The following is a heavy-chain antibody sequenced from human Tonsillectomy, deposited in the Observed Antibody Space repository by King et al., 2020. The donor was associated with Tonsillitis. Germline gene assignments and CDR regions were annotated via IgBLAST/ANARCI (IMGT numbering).Heavy chain of an antibody. Sequence: VQLVESGGGLVRPGGSLRLSCAASGFTFSSYWMRWVRQAPGKGLEWVANIKQDESEKYYLDSVKGRFTISRDNAKNSLYLQMNSLRAEDTAVYYCARGFGIPLTPRHYYYYMDVWGKGTTVTVSS. J-gene: IGHJ6*03. V-gene: IGHV3-7*03. CDR1: GFTFSSYW. CDR3: ARGFGIPLTPRHYYYYMDV. D-gene: IGHD3-3*01. CDR2: IKQDESEK.